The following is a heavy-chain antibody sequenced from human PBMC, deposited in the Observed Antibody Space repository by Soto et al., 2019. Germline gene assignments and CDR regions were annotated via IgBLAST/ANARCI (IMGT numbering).Heavy chain of an antibody. J-gene: IGHJ4*02. CDR2: IIPILGIA. Sequence: QVQLVQSGAEVKKPGSSVKVSCKASGGTFSSYTISWVRQAPGQGLEWMGRIIPILGIANYAQKFQGRVTXTXXKTTSIADMELRSLRSEDTAVYYCAAVVAATQFDYWGQGTLVTVSS. D-gene: IGHD2-15*01. V-gene: IGHV1-69*02. CDR1: GGTFSSYT. CDR3: AAVVAATQFDY.